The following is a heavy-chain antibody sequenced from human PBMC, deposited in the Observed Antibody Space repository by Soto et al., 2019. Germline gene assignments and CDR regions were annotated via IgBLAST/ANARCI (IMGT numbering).Heavy chain of an antibody. CDR1: GFTFSSYA. V-gene: IGHV3-23*01. Sequence: GGSLRLSCTASGFTFSSYAMSWIRQAPGKGLEWVSTIRGSGDSTYYADSVKGRFTISRDNSKNTLFLQMSSLRAEDTAVYYCANNYGSGSSFYGMDVWGQGTTVTVSS. CDR3: ANNYGSGSSFYGMDV. D-gene: IGHD3-10*01. J-gene: IGHJ6*02. CDR2: IRGSGDST.